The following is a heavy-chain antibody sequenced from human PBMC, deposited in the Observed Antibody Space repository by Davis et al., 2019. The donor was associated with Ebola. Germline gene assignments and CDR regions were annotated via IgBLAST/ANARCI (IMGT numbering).Heavy chain of an antibody. Sequence: ASVKVSCKASGYRFISYGISWVRQAPGQGLEWMGWITTYNGNTDYSQNLQGRVTMTTDTSTNTAYMELRNLRSDDTAVYYCARGTSGSFDYWGQGILVTVSS. CDR2: ITTYNGNT. V-gene: IGHV1-18*01. CDR3: ARGTSGSFDY. D-gene: IGHD1-26*01. J-gene: IGHJ4*02. CDR1: GYRFISYG.